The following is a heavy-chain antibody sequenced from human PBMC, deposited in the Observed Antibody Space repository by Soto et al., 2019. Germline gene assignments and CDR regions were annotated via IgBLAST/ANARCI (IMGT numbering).Heavy chain of an antibody. D-gene: IGHD1-7*01. CDR1: GFTFSSYD. CDR2: ISSNGGTT. J-gene: IGHJ4*02. Sequence: VQLAESGGGMVQPGGSLRLSCVASGFTFSSYDMHWVRQAPGKGLEYVSSISSNGGTTYYGNSVKGRFTISRDNSKNTLYLQMGSLRAEDMAVYYCVRRVSGNYDYWGQGNLVTVSS. CDR3: VRRVSGNYDY. V-gene: IGHV3-64*01.